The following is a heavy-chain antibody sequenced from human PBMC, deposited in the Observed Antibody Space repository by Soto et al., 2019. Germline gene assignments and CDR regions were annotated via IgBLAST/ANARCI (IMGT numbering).Heavy chain of an antibody. CDR3: AKALGGYSQYYFDY. Sequence: GGSLRLSCAASGFTFSSYAMNWVRQAPGKGLEWVCSINYSGDSIYCADSVKGRVTISRDNSKNTLYLQMNSLTAEDTAVYYCAKALGGYSQYYFDYWGQGTLVTVSS. V-gene: IGHV3-23*01. D-gene: IGHD2-21*02. CDR2: INYSGDSI. J-gene: IGHJ4*02. CDR1: GFTFSSYA.